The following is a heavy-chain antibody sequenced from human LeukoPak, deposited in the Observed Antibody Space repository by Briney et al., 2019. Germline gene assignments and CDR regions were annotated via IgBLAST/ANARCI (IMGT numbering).Heavy chain of an antibody. J-gene: IGHJ4*02. V-gene: IGHV3-30-3*01. D-gene: IGHD3-22*01. CDR2: ISYDGSNK. CDR1: GFTFSSYA. CDR3: ARMSSES. Sequence: PGRSLRLSCAASGFTFSSYAMHWVRQAPGKGLEWVAVISYDGSNKYYADSVKGRFTVSRDNSKNTLYLQMNSLRAEDTAVSYCARMSSESWGQGTLVTVSS.